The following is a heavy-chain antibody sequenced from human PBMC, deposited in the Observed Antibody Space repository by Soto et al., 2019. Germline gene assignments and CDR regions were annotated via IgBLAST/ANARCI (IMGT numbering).Heavy chain of an antibody. Sequence: GGYLRLSCAASGFTFSDYVMSWVRQAPGQGLEWVSGISASGGSSYDVDSVRGRFTISRDNSKNTLFLQMNSLTDEDTVVYYWAKGGEYRRGFSPDWGQGTLVTVSS. CDR1: GFTFSDYV. D-gene: IGHD3-16*01. V-gene: IGHV3-23*01. CDR3: AKGGEYRRGFSPD. CDR2: ISASGGSS. J-gene: IGHJ4*02.